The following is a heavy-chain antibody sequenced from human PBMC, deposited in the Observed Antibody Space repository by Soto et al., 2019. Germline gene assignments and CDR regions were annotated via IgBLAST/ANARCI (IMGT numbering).Heavy chain of an antibody. V-gene: IGHV3-48*01. CDR1: GFXFRNYG. Sequence: GGSLXLSCAASGFXFRNYGMNWVRQAPGKGLEWVSYIGIGSSTKYYADSVKGRFTISRDNAKNSLYLQMNSLRAEDTAVYYCARDQLYYNDISGRPLNAFDVWGQGTMVTVSS. CDR2: IGIGSSTK. CDR3: ARDQLYYNDISGRPLNAFDV. D-gene: IGHD3-22*01. J-gene: IGHJ3*01.